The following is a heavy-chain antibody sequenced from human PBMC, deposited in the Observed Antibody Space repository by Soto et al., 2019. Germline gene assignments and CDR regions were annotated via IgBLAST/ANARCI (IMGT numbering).Heavy chain of an antibody. J-gene: IGHJ4*02. D-gene: IGHD3-10*01. Sequence: EVQLVESGGGLIQPGGSLRLSCAVSGFTVSNNYMSWVRQAPGKGLEGVSVIYSGGYTAYGDSVKGRFTISRDNSKNTLYSQTKGRSAAAAAVYSGGTQAGGGGYWGQGTLVTVSS. V-gene: IGHV3-53*01. CDR1: GFTVSNNY. CDR2: IYSGGYT. CDR3: GTQAGGGGY.